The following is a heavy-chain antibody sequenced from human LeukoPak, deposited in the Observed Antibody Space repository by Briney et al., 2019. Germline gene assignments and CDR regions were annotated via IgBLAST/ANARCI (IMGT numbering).Heavy chain of an antibody. D-gene: IGHD5-18*01. CDR2: ISSSSSYI. CDR1: GFTFNNYA. Sequence: GGSLRLSCAASGFTFNNYAMSWVRQAPGKGLEWVSSISSSSSYIYYADSVKGRFTISRDNAKNSLYLQMNSLRAEDTAVYYCARDGRHSYGLPIDYWGQGTLVTVSS. V-gene: IGHV3-21*01. J-gene: IGHJ4*02. CDR3: ARDGRHSYGLPIDY.